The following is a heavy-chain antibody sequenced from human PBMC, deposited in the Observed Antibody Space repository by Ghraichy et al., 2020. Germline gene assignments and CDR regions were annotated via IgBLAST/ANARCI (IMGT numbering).Heavy chain of an antibody. CDR1: GGSISSGGYS. D-gene: IGHD3-22*01. CDR2: IYHSGST. Sequence: SETLTLTCAVSGGSISSGGYSWSWIRQPPGKGLEWIGYIYHSGSTYYNPSLKSRVTISVDRSKNQFSLKLSSVTAADTAVYYCARLSSGDSRLDPWGQGTLVTVSS. V-gene: IGHV4-30-2*01. J-gene: IGHJ5*02. CDR3: ARLSSGDSRLDP.